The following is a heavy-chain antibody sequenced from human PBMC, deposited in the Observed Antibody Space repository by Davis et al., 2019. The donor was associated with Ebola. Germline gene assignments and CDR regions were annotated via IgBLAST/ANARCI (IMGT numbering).Heavy chain of an antibody. J-gene: IGHJ3*02. CDR1: GGTFSSYA. V-gene: IGHV1-69*06. D-gene: IGHD5-24*01. CDR2: IIPIFGTA. CDR3: ASGRGVEMATIHAFDI. Sequence: SVKVSCKASGGTFSSYAISWVRQAPGQGLEWMGGIIPIFGTANYAQKFQGRVTITADKSTSTAYMELSSLRSEDTAVYYCASGRGVEMATIHAFDIWGQGTMVTVSS.